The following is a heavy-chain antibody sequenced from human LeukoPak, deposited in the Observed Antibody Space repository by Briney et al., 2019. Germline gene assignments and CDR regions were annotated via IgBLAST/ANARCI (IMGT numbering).Heavy chain of an antibody. Sequence: GGSLRLSCAASGIIITSYWMSWVRQTPGKGLEWVANIKQDGSEKNYVDSVKGRFTISRDNAKNSLYLQMNSLRAEDTALYYCAKDMNYGGNSVLDYWGQGTLVTVSS. J-gene: IGHJ4*02. CDR3: AKDMNYGGNSVLDY. CDR1: GIIITSYW. CDR2: IKQDGSEK. V-gene: IGHV3-7*03. D-gene: IGHD4-23*01.